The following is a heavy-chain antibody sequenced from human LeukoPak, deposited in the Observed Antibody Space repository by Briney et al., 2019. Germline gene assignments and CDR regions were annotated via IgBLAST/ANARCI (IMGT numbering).Heavy chain of an antibody. CDR1: GGTFSRFA. CDR3: AKSTYYYGSGEGSNYWYFDL. Sequence: SVKVSCKASGGTFSRFAISWVRQAPGQGLEWMGGIIPIFGPANYAQKFQGRVTITADESTSTAYMELSSLRSEDTALYYCAKSTYYYGSGEGSNYWYFDLWGRGTLVTVSS. V-gene: IGHV1-69*13. D-gene: IGHD3-10*01. J-gene: IGHJ2*01. CDR2: IIPIFGPA.